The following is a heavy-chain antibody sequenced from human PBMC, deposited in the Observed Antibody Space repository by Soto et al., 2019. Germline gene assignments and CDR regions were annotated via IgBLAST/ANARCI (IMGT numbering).Heavy chain of an antibody. CDR1: GGSISSGGYY. CDR2: IYYSGST. J-gene: IGHJ4*02. V-gene: IGHV4-31*03. D-gene: IGHD3-22*01. CDR3: ARVPTLDQYYYDSSGYQEEYFDY. Sequence: SETLSLTCTVSGGSISSGGYYWSWIRQHPGKGLEWIGYIYYSGSTYYNPSLKSRVTISVDTSKNQFSLKLSSVTAADTAVYYCARVPTLDQYYYDSSGYQEEYFDYWGQGTLVTVSS.